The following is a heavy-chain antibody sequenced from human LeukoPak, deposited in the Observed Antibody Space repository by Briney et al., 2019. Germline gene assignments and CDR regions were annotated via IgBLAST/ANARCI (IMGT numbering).Heavy chain of an antibody. D-gene: IGHD5-18*01. CDR3: ARGGYSYGFNWFDP. V-gene: IGHV4-30-2*01. CDR1: GGSISSGGYS. Sequence: PSETLSLTCAVSGGSISSGGYSWSWIRQPPGKGLEWIGYIYHSGSTYYNPSLKSRVTISVDRPKNQFSLKLSSVTAADTAVYYCARGGYSYGFNWFDPWGQGPLVTVSS. CDR2: IYHSGST. J-gene: IGHJ5*02.